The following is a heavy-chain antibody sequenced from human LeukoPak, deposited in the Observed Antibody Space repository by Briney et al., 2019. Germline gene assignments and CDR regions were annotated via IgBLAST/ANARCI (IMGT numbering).Heavy chain of an antibody. D-gene: IGHD3-10*01. CDR1: GGSIRSTS. V-gene: IGHV3-21*01. Sequence: MTSETLSLTCTVSGGSIRSTSYYWGWIRQAPGKGLEWVSSISSSSSYIYYADSVKGRFTISRDNAKNSLYLQMNSLRAEDTAVYYCARDPFDITMVRGVIITSDYWGQGTLVTVS. J-gene: IGHJ4*02. CDR3: ARDPFDITMVRGVIITSDY. CDR2: ISSSSSYI.